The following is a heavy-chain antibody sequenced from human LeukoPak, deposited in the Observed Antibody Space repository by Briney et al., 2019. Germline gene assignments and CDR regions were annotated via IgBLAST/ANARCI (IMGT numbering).Heavy chain of an antibody. CDR1: GESFSGYY. Sequence: PSETLSLTCAVYGESFSGYYWSWIRQPPGKGLEWIGEINHSGSTNYNPSLKSRVTISVDTSKNQFPLRLSSVAAGDTAVYYCARGRGDYSPDYYYGMDVWGQGTTVTVFS. V-gene: IGHV4-34*01. CDR3: ARGRGDYSPDYYYGMDV. J-gene: IGHJ6*01. D-gene: IGHD4-17*01. CDR2: INHSGST.